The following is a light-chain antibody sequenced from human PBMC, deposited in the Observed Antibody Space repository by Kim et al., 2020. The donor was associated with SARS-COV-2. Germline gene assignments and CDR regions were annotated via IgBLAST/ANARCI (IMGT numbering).Light chain of an antibody. Sequence: PGARATPSCRASQSVSSNLAWYQQKPSQAPRLLIYGASTRATGIPDKFSGSGSGTEFTLTISSLQSEDFAVYYCQQYSTWPPMYTFGQGTKLEI. CDR1: QSVSSN. J-gene: IGKJ2*01. CDR2: GAS. V-gene: IGKV3D-15*01. CDR3: QQYSTWPPMYT.